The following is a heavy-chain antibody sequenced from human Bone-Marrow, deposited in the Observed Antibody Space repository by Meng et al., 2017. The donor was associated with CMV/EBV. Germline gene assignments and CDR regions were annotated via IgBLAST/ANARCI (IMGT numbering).Heavy chain of an antibody. Sequence: SETLSFTCTVSGGSISSGDYYWSWIRQPPGKGLEWIGYIYYSGSTYYNPSLKSRVTISVDTSKNQFSLKLSSVTAADTAVYYCARADFWSANPLEAWGQGTLVTVSS. CDR2: IYYSGST. D-gene: IGHD3-3*01. J-gene: IGHJ5*02. CDR1: GGSISSGDYY. CDR3: ARADFWSANPLEA. V-gene: IGHV4-30-4*08.